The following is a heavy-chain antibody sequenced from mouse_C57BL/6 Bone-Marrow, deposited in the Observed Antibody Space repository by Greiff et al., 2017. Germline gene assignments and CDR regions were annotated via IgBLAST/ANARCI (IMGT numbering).Heavy chain of an antibody. V-gene: IGHV14-4*01. CDR2: FDPENGDT. J-gene: IGHJ3*01. Sequence: VQLQQSGAELVRPGASVKLSCTASGFNIKDEYMHWVKQRSEQGLEWIGWFDPENGDTEYASKFQGKATITVDTSSNTAYLQLSSLTSADTAVYYYTRIAYWGRGTLVTVTA. CDR3: TRIAY. CDR1: GFNIKDEY.